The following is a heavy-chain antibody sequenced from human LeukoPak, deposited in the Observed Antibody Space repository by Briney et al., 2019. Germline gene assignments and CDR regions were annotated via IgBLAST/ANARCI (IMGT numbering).Heavy chain of an antibody. Sequence: SETLSLTRTVSGGSISSYYWSWIRQPPGKGLEWIGYIYYSGSTNYNPSPKSRVTISVDTSKNQFSLKLSSVTAADTAVYYCATSTYRLGEYYYYGMDVWGQGTTVTVSS. V-gene: IGHV4-59*01. J-gene: IGHJ6*02. D-gene: IGHD3-16*01. CDR1: GGSISSYY. CDR2: IYYSGST. CDR3: ATSTYRLGEYYYYGMDV.